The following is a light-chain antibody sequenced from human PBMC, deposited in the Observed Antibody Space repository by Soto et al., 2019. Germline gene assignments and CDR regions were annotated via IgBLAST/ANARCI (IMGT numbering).Light chain of an antibody. V-gene: IGLV2-14*01. CDR2: EVS. J-gene: IGLJ3*02. CDR1: SSDVGGYNY. CDR3: SSYTSSLIWV. Sequence: QSVLTQPASVSGSPGQSITISCTGTSSDVGGYNYVSWFQQHPGKAPKLMIYEVSNRPSGVSNRFSGSKSGNTASLTISGLQAXXXADYYCSSYTSSLIWVFGGGTKLTVL.